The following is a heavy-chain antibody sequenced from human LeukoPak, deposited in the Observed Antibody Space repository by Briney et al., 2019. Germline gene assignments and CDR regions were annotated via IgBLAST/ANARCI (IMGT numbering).Heavy chain of an antibody. CDR1: GFTFSSYA. CDR3: ASTSPIAVADDFDY. V-gene: IGHV3-30-3*01. D-gene: IGHD6-19*01. Sequence: PGGSLRLSCAASGFTFSSYAMHWVRQAPGNGLEWVAVISYDGSNKYYADSVKGRFTISRDNSKNTLYLQMNSLRAEDTAVYYCASTSPIAVADDFDYWGQGTLVTVSS. CDR2: ISYDGSNK. J-gene: IGHJ4*02.